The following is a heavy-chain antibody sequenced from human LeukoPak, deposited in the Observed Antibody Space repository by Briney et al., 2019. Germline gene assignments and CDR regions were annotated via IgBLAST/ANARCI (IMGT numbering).Heavy chain of an antibody. D-gene: IGHD2-15*01. V-gene: IGHV3-23*01. CDR2: ISGSGGNT. Sequence: GGSLRLSCAASGFTFSSYAMSWVRQAPGEGLEWVSFISGSGGNTYYADSVKGRFTISRDNSKNTLYLQMNSLRDEDTAVYYCAKDGNSEIYSPIVYWGQGTLVTVSS. CDR1: GFTFSSYA. J-gene: IGHJ4*02. CDR3: AKDGNSEIYSPIVY.